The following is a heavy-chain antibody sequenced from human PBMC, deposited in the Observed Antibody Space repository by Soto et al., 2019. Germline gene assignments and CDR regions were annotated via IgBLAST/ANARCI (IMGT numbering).Heavy chain of an antibody. CDR3: ATHPFIVVVVAVRYDFDY. Sequence: GGSLRLSCAASGFTFSNYAMSWVRQAPGKGLEWVSAISGSGGTTYYADSVKGRFTTSRDNSKNTLYLQMDSLRVEDTAVYYCATHPFIVVVVAVRYDFDYWGQGTLVTISS. D-gene: IGHD2-15*01. V-gene: IGHV3-23*01. CDR1: GFTFSNYA. CDR2: ISGSGGTT. J-gene: IGHJ4*02.